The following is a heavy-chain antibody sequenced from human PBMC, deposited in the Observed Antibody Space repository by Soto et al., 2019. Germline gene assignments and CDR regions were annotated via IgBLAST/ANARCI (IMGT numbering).Heavy chain of an antibody. Sequence: EVHLVESGGGFVKPGRSLRLSCATSGFIFNAAWMGWVRQAPGKGLEWVARVKSKSAGGTTDYAAPVKGRFSISRDDSEDMLYLQMNSLKIKDTAVYHCTTDGGVTVLPLFAYWGQGTLVTVSS. D-gene: IGHD2-21*02. CDR1: GFIFNAAW. J-gene: IGHJ4*02. V-gene: IGHV3-15*01. CDR3: TTDGGVTVLPLFAY. CDR2: VKSKSAGGTT.